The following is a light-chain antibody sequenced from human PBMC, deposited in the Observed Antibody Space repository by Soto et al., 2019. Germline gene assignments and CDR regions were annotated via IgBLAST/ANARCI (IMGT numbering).Light chain of an antibody. Sequence: EIVLTQSPGTLSLSPGERATLSCRASQSLTSSYLAWYQQKPGQAPRLLIYGASSRATGIPDRFSGSGSGTDFTLPISRLEPEDVAVYYCQQYGSSLYTFGHGTQLEIK. CDR2: GAS. CDR3: QQYGSSLYT. CDR1: QSLTSSY. V-gene: IGKV3-20*01. J-gene: IGKJ2*01.